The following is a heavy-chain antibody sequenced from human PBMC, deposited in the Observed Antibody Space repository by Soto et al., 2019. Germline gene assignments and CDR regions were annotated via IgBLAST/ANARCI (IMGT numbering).Heavy chain of an antibody. Sequence: QLQLQESGPGLVKPSETLSLTCTVSGGSISSSNYYWGWIRQPPGKGLEWIGSIYYSGSTYYNSSLKSRVTISVDTSRNQFALKLTSVTAADTAVYYCATLPHYGDPKAGFWCQGTLVTVSS. V-gene: IGHV4-39*01. CDR2: IYYSGST. J-gene: IGHJ4*02. D-gene: IGHD4-17*01. CDR3: ATLPHYGDPKAGF. CDR1: GGSISSSNYY.